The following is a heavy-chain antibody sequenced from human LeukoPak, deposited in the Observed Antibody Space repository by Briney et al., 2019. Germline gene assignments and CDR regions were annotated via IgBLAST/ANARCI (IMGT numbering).Heavy chain of an antibody. J-gene: IGHJ4*02. D-gene: IGHD4-17*01. V-gene: IGHV4-39*01. Sequence: PSETLSLTCTVSGGSISSSNYYWGWIRQPPGKGLEWIGSIYYSGSTYYNPSLKSRVTISVDTSKNQFSLKLSSVTAADTAVYYCARHDYGDYSFDYWGQGTLVTVSS. CDR1: GGSISSSNYY. CDR2: IYYSGST. CDR3: ARHDYGDYSFDY.